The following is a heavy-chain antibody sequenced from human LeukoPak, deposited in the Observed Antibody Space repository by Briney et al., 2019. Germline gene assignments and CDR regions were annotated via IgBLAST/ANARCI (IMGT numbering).Heavy chain of an antibody. J-gene: IGHJ4*02. CDR2: ISAYNGNT. D-gene: IGHD3-3*01. CDR1: GYTFTSYG. V-gene: IGHV1-18*01. Sequence: ASVKVSCMASGYTFTSYGISWVRQAPGQGLEWMGWISAYNGNTNYAQKLQGRVTMTTDTSTSTAYMELRSLRSDDTAVYYCARSITIFGVVGSAGGYWGQGTLVTVSS. CDR3: ARSITIFGVVGSAGGY.